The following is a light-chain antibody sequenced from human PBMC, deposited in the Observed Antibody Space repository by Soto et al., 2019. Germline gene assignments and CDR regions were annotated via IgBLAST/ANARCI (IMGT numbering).Light chain of an antibody. CDR2: AAS. CDR1: QSVSSN. J-gene: IGKJ4*01. CDR3: QQYNNWPPLT. V-gene: IGKV3-15*01. Sequence: EIVMTQSPATLSVSPGEGATLSCRASQSVSSNLAWYQQKPGQAPRLPIYAASTRATGIPARFSGSGSGTAFTHTISSLQSEDCAVYYCQQYNNWPPLTFGGGTKVEIK.